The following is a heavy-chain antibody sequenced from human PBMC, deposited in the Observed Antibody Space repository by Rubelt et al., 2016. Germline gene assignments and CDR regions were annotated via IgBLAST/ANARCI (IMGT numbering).Heavy chain of an antibody. CDR1: GGSISSYY. V-gene: IGHV4-59*12. J-gene: IGHJ4*02. CDR2: IYYSGST. Sequence: QVQLQESGPGLVKPSETLSLTCTVSGGSISSYYWSWIRQPPGKGLEWIGHIYYSGSTNYNPSLKSRFTISVESSKTQFSLKLSSVTAADTAVYYCARIYSSSWYTTRLYFDYWGQGTLVTVSS. CDR3: ARIYSSSWYTTRLYFDY. D-gene: IGHD6-13*01.